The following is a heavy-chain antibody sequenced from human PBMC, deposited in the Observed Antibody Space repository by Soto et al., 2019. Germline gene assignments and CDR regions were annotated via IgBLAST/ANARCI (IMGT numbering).Heavy chain of an antibody. CDR3: AKALVAVAATNYYYGMDV. D-gene: IGHD6-19*01. CDR1: GFTFSSYA. Sequence: QVPLVESGGGVVQPGGSLRLSCAGSGFTFSSYAMHWVRQAPGKGLEWVAVISHDGTNKYYADSVKGRFTISRDNSRNTLYLQMNSLRAEHTAVYHCAKALVAVAATNYYYGMDVWGQGTTVTVSS. J-gene: IGHJ6*02. CDR2: ISHDGTNK. V-gene: IGHV3-30*18.